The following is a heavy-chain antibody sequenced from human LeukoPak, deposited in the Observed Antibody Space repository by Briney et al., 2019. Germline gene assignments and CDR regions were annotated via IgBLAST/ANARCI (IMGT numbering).Heavy chain of an antibody. Sequence: SETLSLTCTVSGGSISSYYWSWIRQPPGEGLEWIGYIFFTGNTNYNPSVRSRVTISIDTSKNQFSLQLNSVTPEDTAVYYCARDPPGDQGYDYWGQGTLVTVSS. CDR1: GGSISSYY. CDR3: ARDPPGDQGYDY. V-gene: IGHV4-59*12. J-gene: IGHJ4*02. CDR2: IFFTGNT. D-gene: IGHD1-14*01.